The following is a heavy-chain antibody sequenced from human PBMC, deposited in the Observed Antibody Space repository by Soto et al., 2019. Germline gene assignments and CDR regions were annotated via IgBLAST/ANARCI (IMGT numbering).Heavy chain of an antibody. CDR3: VRGGYFFND. V-gene: IGHV3-7*01. Sequence: QLVESGGDLVQPGGSLRLSCAASGFPFSTYWMSWVRQAPGEGLVWVANINQDGSEKYYVESVRGRFTISRDNARSSLYLQMNSLRAEDTAVYYCVRGGYFFNDWGQGTLVTVSP. CDR1: GFPFSTYW. CDR2: INQDGSEK. J-gene: IGHJ4*02. D-gene: IGHD3-22*01.